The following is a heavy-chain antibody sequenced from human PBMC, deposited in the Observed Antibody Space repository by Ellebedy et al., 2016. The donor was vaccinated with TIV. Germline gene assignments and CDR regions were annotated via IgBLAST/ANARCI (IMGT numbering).Heavy chain of an antibody. V-gene: IGHV4-59*01. CDR3: ARGMTAVNP. J-gene: IGHJ5*02. Sequence: MPSETLSLTCTVSGDSITSYYWSWFRQPPGKGLERIGYITYSGSTNYSPSLKSRVTMSLDTSKNQVSLKLSSVTASDTALYYCARGMTAVNPWGQGTLVTVSS. D-gene: IGHD4-17*01. CDR1: GDSITSYY. CDR2: ITYSGST.